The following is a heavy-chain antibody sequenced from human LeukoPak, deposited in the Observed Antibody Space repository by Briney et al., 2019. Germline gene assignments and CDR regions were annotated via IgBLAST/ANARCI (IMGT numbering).Heavy chain of an antibody. J-gene: IGHJ4*02. D-gene: IGHD5-12*01. V-gene: IGHV1-8*01. CDR3: ASGYSGYDGDY. CDR2: MNPNSGNT. Sequence: ASVKVSCKASGYTFTSYDINWVRQATGQGLEWMGWMNPNSGNTGYAQKFQGRVTMTRDTSTSTVYMELSSLRSEDTAVYYCASGYSGYDGDYWGQGTLVTVSS. CDR1: GYTFTSYD.